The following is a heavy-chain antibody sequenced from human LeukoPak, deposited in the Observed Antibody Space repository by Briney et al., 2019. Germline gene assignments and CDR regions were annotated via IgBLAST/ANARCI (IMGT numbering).Heavy chain of an antibody. J-gene: IGHJ4*02. CDR1: GFTFSNAW. D-gene: IGHD1-26*01. CDR3: TTAPYSGSYYSDY. Sequence: GGSLRLSCAASGFTFSNAWMSWVRQAPGKGLEWVGRIKSKTDGGTTDYAAPVKDRFTISRDDSKNTLYLQMNSLKTEDTAVYYCTTAPYSGSYYSDYWGQGTLVTVSS. V-gene: IGHV3-15*01. CDR2: IKSKTDGGTT.